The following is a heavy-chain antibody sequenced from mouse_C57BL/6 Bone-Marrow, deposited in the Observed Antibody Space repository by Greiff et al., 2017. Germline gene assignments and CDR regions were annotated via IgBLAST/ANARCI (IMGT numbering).Heavy chain of an antibody. J-gene: IGHJ1*03. CDR1: GYTFTSYW. V-gene: IGHV1-59*01. D-gene: IGHD1-1*01. CDR2: IDPSDSYT. CDR3: ARPATVVDWYFDV. Sequence: QVQLQQPGAELVRPGTSVKLSCKASGYTFTSYWMHWVKQRPGQGLAWIGVIDPSDSYTNYNQKFKGKATLTVDTSSSTAYMQLSSLTSEDSAVYYCARPATVVDWYFDVWGTGTTVTVSS.